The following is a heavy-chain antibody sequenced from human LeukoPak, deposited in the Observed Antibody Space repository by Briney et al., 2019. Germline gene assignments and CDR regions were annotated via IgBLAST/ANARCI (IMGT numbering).Heavy chain of an antibody. CDR3: AKLSGYYLTYYFDY. Sequence: PGGSLRLSCAASEFTFSSYAMSWDRQAPGKGLEWVSAISGNGASTHYADSVKGRFTISRDNSKNTLYLQMNSLRAEDTAVYYCAKLSGYYLTYYFDYWGQGTLVTVSS. CDR2: ISGNGAST. D-gene: IGHD3-22*01. CDR1: EFTFSSYA. V-gene: IGHV3-23*01. J-gene: IGHJ4*02.